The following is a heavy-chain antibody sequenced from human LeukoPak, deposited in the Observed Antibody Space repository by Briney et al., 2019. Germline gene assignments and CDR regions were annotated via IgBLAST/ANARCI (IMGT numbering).Heavy chain of an antibody. D-gene: IGHD6-13*01. CDR2: IIPILGIA. CDR3: ARDGYSSSWRFDP. J-gene: IGHJ5*02. V-gene: IGHV1-69*04. CDR1: GGTFSSYA. Sequence: SVKVSCKASGGTFSSYAISWVRQAPGQGLEWMGRIIPILGIANYAQKFQGRVTITADKSTSTAYMELSSLRSDDTAVYYCARDGYSSSWRFDPWGQGTLVTVSS.